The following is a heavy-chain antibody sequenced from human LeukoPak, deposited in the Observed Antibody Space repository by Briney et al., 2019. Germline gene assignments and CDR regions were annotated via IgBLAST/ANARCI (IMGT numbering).Heavy chain of an antibody. J-gene: IGHJ4*02. CDR1: GGDFSNFG. D-gene: IGHD5-18*01. Sequence: SVKVSCKASGGDFSNFGLTWVRQAPGQGLEWVGGIIPVFGTANYADSFQDRVTITADESTSTVYMELSSLRSEDTALYFCAKRADTPMLDYIESWGQGTLVTVSS. CDR2: IIPVFGTA. V-gene: IGHV1-69*13. CDR3: AKRADTPMLDYIES.